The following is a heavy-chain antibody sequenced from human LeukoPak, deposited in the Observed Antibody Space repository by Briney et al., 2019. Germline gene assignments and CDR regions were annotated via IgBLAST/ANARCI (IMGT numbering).Heavy chain of an antibody. J-gene: IGHJ4*02. CDR1: GYSFASYW. D-gene: IGHD3-16*02. CDR3: ARQGSSDYDYVWGSYRPRPLGPVLN. CDR2: SYPGVSVT. Sequence: GESLKISCKGSGYSFASYWAGWVRPMPGKGLECMGISYPGVSVTRYSPSFEGQATISADKSISTAYLQWSSLNASDTAMYYCARQGSSDYDYVWGSYRPRPLGPVLNWGQGTLVTVSS. V-gene: IGHV5-51*01.